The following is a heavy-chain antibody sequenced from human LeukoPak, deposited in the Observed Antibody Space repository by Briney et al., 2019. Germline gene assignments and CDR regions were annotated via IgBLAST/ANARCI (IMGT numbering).Heavy chain of an antibody. J-gene: IGHJ4*02. CDR2: INPKSGGT. CDR1: GYTFTDYY. V-gene: IGHV1-2*02. D-gene: IGHD2-2*02. Sequence: ASVKVSCKASGYTFTDYYIHWVRQAPGQGLERMGWINPKSGGTYFAQKFQGRVTMTRDTSITTAYMELSRLTSDDTAVYYCARVPGPYTTSRFDFWGQGTPVTVSS. CDR3: ARVPGPYTTSRFDF.